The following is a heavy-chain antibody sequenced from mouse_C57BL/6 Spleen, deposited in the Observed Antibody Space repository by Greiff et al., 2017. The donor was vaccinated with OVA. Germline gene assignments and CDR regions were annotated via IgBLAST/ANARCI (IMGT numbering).Heavy chain of an antibody. CDR1: GYTFTSYW. CDR3: ARWNGGFDY. J-gene: IGHJ2*01. CDR2: LDPSDSYT. V-gene: IGHV1-69*01. Sequence: VQLQQPGAELVMPGASVKLSCKASGYTFTSYWMHWVKQRPGQGLEWIGELDPSDSYTNSNHKFKGKSTLTVDKSSSTADMQLSSLTSEDSAVYYCARWNGGFDYWGQGTTLTVSS.